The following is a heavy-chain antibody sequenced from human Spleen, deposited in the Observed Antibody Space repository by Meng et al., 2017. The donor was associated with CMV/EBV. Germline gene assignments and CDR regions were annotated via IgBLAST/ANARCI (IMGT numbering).Heavy chain of an antibody. CDR2: RSSVVHSIT. D-gene: IGHD3-16*01. J-gene: IGHJ4*02. CDR1: GYDLIARE. Sequence: CRVSGYDLIAREIAWVRQAPGQGLEWVGWRSSVVHSITQIAQGVQGRVSLTTDTSTNTGYMELMSLRSDDTAVYYCVTDHASYAWGVFWGQGTLVTVSS. CDR3: VTDHASYAWGVF. V-gene: IGHV1-18*01.